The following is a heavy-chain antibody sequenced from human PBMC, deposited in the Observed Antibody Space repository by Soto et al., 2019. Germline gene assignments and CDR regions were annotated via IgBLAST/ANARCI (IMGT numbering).Heavy chain of an antibody. V-gene: IGHV3-30-3*01. Sequence: QVQLAESGGGVVQPGRSLRLSCAASGFTFSSYAMHWVRQAPGKGLEWVAVISYDGSNKYYADSVKGRFTISRDNSKNTLYLQMNSLRAEDTAVYYCARDLPGIDRMMDVWGQGTTVTVSS. D-gene: IGHD6-13*01. CDR3: ARDLPGIDRMMDV. CDR2: ISYDGSNK. J-gene: IGHJ6*02. CDR1: GFTFSSYA.